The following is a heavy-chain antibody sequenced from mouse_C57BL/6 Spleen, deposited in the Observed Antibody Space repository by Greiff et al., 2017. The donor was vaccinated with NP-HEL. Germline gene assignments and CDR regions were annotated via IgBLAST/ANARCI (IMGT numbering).Heavy chain of an antibody. D-gene: IGHD2-4*01. CDR3: ARPYYDYDGAWFAY. Sequence: EVQGVESGGGLVKPGGSLKLSCAASGFTFSDYGMHWVRQAPEKGLEWVAYISSGSSTIYYADTVKGRFTISRDNAKNTLFLQMTSLRSEDTAMYYCARPYYDYDGAWFAYWGQGTLVTVSA. CDR2: ISSGSSTI. V-gene: IGHV5-17*01. CDR1: GFTFSDYG. J-gene: IGHJ3*01.